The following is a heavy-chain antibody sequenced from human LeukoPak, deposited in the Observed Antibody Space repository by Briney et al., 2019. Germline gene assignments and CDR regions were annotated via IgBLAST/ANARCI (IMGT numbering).Heavy chain of an antibody. D-gene: IGHD4-17*01. CDR2: INHSGST. Sequence: LSETLSHTCAVYGGSFSGYYWSWLRQPPGKGLEWIGEINHSGSTNYNPSLKSRVTISVDTSKNQFSLKLSSVTAADTAVYYCVRDGEAFDYWGQGTLVTVSS. J-gene: IGHJ4*02. V-gene: IGHV4-34*01. CDR1: GGSFSGYY. CDR3: VRDGEAFDY.